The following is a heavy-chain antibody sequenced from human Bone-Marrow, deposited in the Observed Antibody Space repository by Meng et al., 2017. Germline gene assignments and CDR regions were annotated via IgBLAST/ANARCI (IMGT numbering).Heavy chain of an antibody. Sequence: QVQLQESGPGMVKPSQTLSLTCTVSGGSISSGDYSWNWIRQPPGKGLEWIGYIYHSGSTYYNPSLKSRVTISIDTSKNQFSLKLSSVTAADTAVYYCARVLCSNNNCYSSDYWGQGTLVTVSS. CDR3: ARVLCSNNNCYSSDY. V-gene: IGHV4-30-4*01. CDR1: GGSISSGDYS. J-gene: IGHJ4*02. CDR2: IYHSGST. D-gene: IGHD2-2*01.